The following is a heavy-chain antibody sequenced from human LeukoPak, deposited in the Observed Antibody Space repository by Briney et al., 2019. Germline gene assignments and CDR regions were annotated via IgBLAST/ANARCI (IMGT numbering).Heavy chain of an antibody. Sequence: SETLSLTCTVSGGSITNYYWSWLRQPPGKGLECVGYVYYSGNPEYNPSLKSRVTISIDTSKNQFSLKLSSVTAADTAVYYCARDQYSGRFDYWGQGTLVTVSS. CDR2: VYYSGNP. V-gene: IGHV4-59*01. CDR3: ARDQYSGRFDY. CDR1: GGSITNYY. D-gene: IGHD1-26*01. J-gene: IGHJ4*02.